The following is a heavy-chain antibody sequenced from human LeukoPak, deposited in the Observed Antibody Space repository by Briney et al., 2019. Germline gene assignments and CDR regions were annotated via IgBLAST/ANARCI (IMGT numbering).Heavy chain of an antibody. CDR2: INPSGGST. CDR3: AREGYYYDSSGLGLDY. D-gene: IGHD3-22*01. J-gene: IGHJ4*02. Sequence: EASVKDSCKASGYTFTSYYMHWVRQAPGQGLEWMGIINPSGGSTSYAQKFQGRVTMTRDTSTSTVYMELSSLRSEDTAVYYCAREGYYYDSSGLGLDYWGQGTLVTVSS. V-gene: IGHV1-46*01. CDR1: GYTFTSYY.